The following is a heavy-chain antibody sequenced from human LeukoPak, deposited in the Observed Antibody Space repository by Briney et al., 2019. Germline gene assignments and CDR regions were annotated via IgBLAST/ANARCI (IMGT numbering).Heavy chain of an antibody. V-gene: IGHV3-23*01. CDR3: APRVVTAIPKLEY. J-gene: IGHJ4*02. CDR2: ISGSGGST. CDR1: GFTFSNYA. Sequence: GGSLRLSCAASGFTFSNYAMSWVRQAPGKGLEWVSAISGSGGSTYYADSVKGRFTISRDNSENTLYLQMNSQRVEDTAVYYCAPRVVTAIPKLEYWGQGTLVSVPS. D-gene: IGHD2-21*02.